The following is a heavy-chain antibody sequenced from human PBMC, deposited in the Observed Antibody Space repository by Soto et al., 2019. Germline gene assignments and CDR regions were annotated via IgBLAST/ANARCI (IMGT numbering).Heavy chain of an antibody. D-gene: IGHD5-12*01. CDR2: IIPIFGTA. CDR1: GGTFSSYA. CDR3: ATPLATILTYYYYYGMDV. V-gene: IGHV1-69*13. J-gene: IGHJ6*02. Sequence: GASVKVSCKASGGTFSSYAISWVRQAPGQGLEWMGGIIPIFGTANYAQKFQGRVTITADESTSTAYMELSSLRSEDTAVYYCATPLATILTYYYYYGMDVWGQGTTVTVPS.